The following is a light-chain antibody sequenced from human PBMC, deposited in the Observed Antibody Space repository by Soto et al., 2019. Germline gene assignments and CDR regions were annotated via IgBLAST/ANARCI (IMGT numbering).Light chain of an antibody. CDR1: SSNVGVQT. Sequence: QSVLTQPPSASGTPGQRVTISCSGSSSNVGVQTVCWFQHLPGTASRLLVYNNHQRPSGVPDRFSGSKSGTSASLAISGLQSEDEADYYCATWDVSLSAWVFGGGTQLTVL. J-gene: IGLJ3*02. V-gene: IGLV1-44*01. CDR3: ATWDVSLSAWV. CDR2: NNH.